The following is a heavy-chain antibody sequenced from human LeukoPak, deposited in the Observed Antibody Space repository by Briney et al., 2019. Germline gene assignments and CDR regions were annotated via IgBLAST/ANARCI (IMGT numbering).Heavy chain of an antibody. CDR3: ARDRGGTYTVGGAFDV. J-gene: IGHJ3*01. V-gene: IGHV3-33*01. CDR2: IFYNGGNK. Sequence: PGGSLRLSCAASGFTFSHFGMYWIRQAPGKGPEWVAVIFYNGGNKYYGDSVKGRFTISRDNSKNTHDLQMNSLRAEDTGVYYCARDRGGTYTVGGAFDVWGQGILVTVSS. D-gene: IGHD1-26*01. CDR1: GFTFSHFG.